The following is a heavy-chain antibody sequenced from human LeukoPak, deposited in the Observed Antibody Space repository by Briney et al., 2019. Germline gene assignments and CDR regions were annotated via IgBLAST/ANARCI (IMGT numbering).Heavy chain of an antibody. V-gene: IGHV3-30*18. CDR1: GFTFSSYG. J-gene: IGHJ4*02. CDR3: AKDGYGVVVPAAIRQYYFDY. CDR2: ISYDGSNK. Sequence: GGSLRLSCAASGFTFSSYGMHWVRQAPGKGLEWVAVISYDGSNKYYADSVKGRFTISRDNSKNTLYLQMNSLRAEDTAVYYCAKDGYGVVVPAAIRQYYFDYWGQGTLVTVSS. D-gene: IGHD2-2*02.